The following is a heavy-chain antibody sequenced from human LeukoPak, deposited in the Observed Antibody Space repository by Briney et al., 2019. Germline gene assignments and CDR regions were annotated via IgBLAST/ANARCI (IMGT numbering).Heavy chain of an antibody. Sequence: GGSLRLSCAASGFTFSDYYMSWIRQAPGKGLEWVSYISSSGSTTYYADSVKGRFTISRDNAKNSLYLQMNSLRAEDTAVYYCARDGDYYYYYMDVWGKGTTVTVSS. CDR1: GFTFSDYY. J-gene: IGHJ6*03. D-gene: IGHD4-17*01. CDR3: ARDGDYYYYYMDV. CDR2: ISSSGSTT. V-gene: IGHV3-11*01.